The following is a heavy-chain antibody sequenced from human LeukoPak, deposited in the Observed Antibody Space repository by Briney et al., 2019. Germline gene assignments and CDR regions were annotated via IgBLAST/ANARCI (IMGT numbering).Heavy chain of an antibody. CDR2: ISNSGTII. D-gene: IGHD3-10*02. J-gene: IGHJ6*04. CDR3: AELGITMIGGV. Sequence: PGGSLRLSCAASGFTFSDYYMSWIRQAPGKGLEWVSYISNSGTIIYYADSVKGRFTISRDNAKNSVYLQMNSLRAEDTAVYYCAELGITMIGGVWGKGTTVTISS. V-gene: IGHV3-11*04. CDR1: GFTFSDYY.